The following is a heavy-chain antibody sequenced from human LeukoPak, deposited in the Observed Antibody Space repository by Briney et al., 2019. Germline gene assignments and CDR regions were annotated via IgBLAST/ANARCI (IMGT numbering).Heavy chain of an antibody. J-gene: IGHJ4*02. CDR1: GGSISSYY. CDR3: ARVNYDILTGYYGGEIDY. Sequence: SETLSLTCTVSGGSISSYYRSWIRQPPGKGLEWIGYIYYSGSTNYNPSLKSRVTISVDTSKNQFSLKLSSVTAADTAVYYCARVNYDILTGYYGGEIDYWGQGTLVTVSS. D-gene: IGHD3-9*01. V-gene: IGHV4-59*01. CDR2: IYYSGST.